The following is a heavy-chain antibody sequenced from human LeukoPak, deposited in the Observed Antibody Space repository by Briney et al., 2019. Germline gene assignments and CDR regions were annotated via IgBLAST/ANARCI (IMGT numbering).Heavy chain of an antibody. CDR3: AKDAGFTSGAFDI. V-gene: IGHV3-30*18. CDR2: ISYDGSNK. Sequence: GGSLRLSCAASGFTFSSYGMHWVRQAPGKGQEWVAVISYDGSNKYYADSVKGRFTISRDNSKNTLYLQMNSLRAEDTAVYYCAKDAGFTSGAFDIWGQGTMVTVSS. J-gene: IGHJ3*02. CDR1: GFTFSSYG. D-gene: IGHD3-10*01.